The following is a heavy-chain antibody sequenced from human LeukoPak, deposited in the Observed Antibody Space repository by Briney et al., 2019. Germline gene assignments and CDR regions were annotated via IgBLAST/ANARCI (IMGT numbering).Heavy chain of an antibody. CDR2: MLYDGSNK. CDR1: GFTFSSNA. Sequence: GGSLRLSCAASGFTFSSNAMHWVRQAPGKGLEWVAVMLYDGSNKYYADSVKGRFTISRDNSKNTLYLQMNSLRAEDTAVYYCARERVTTNYYGMDVWGQGTTVTVSS. CDR3: ARERVTTNYYGMDV. V-gene: IGHV3-33*08. D-gene: IGHD4-17*01. J-gene: IGHJ6*02.